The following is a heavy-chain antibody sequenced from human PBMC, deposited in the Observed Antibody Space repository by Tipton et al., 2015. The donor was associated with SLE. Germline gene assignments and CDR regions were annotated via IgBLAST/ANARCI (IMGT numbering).Heavy chain of an antibody. D-gene: IGHD2-21*01. CDR3: ARYIVVVRYFDY. CDR2: INHFGSA. Sequence: TLSLTCTVSGYSISSGYHWGWIRQPPGKGLEWIGEINHFGSANYNPSLKSRVTISVDTSKNQFSLKLSSVTAADTAVYYCARYIVVVRYFDYWGQGTLVTVSS. V-gene: IGHV4-38-2*02. J-gene: IGHJ4*02. CDR1: GYSISSGYH.